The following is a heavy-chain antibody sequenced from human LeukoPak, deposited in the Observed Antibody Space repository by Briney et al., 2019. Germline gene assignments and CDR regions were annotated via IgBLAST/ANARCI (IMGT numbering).Heavy chain of an antibody. CDR3: ARLADYGVLDY. D-gene: IGHD4-17*01. J-gene: IGHJ4*02. V-gene: IGHV4-34*01. CDR2: INHSGST. CDR1: GGSFSGYY. Sequence: PSETLSLTCAVYGGSFSGYYWSWIRQPPGKGLEWMGEINHSGSTNYNPSLKSRVTISVDTSKNQFSLKLSSVTAADTAVYYWARLADYGVLDYWGQGTLVTVSS.